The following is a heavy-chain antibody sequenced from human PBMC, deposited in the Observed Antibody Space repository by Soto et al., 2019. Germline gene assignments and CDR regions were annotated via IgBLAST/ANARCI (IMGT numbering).Heavy chain of an antibody. CDR2: INVYNGNT. V-gene: IGHV1-18*01. CDR1: GYTFTNYG. CDR3: ARGVGSGSYYNQYNWFDP. J-gene: IGHJ5*02. D-gene: IGHD3-10*01. Sequence: QVPLVQSGGEVKKPGASVKVSCKASGYTFTNYGITWVRQAPGQGLEWLGWINVYNGNTKYAQKVQGRVTMTTDTSTRTAYMELRSLRSDATAVYYCARGVGSGSYYNQYNWFDPWGQGTLVTVSS.